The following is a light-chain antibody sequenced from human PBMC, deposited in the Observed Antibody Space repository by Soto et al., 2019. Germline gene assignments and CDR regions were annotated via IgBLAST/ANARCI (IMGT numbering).Light chain of an antibody. CDR1: QSVSGW. CDR2: KAS. V-gene: IGKV1-5*03. J-gene: IGKJ1*01. Sequence: DIQMTQSPSTLSASIGDGVTITCRASQSVSGWLAWYQQKPGKAPKLLIYKASSLESGVPSRFSGSGSGTEFTLTISSLQPDDFATYYCQQYNSYSTFGQGTKVDIK. CDR3: QQYNSYST.